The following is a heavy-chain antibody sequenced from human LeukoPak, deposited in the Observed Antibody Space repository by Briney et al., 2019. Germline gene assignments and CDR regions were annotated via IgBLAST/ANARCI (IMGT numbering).Heavy chain of an antibody. CDR2: ISSSCGYR. D-gene: IGHD2-2*01. CDR1: GFIFSSYS. J-gene: IGHJ4*02. Sequence: PGGSLRLSCAASGFIFSSYSMNWVRQAPGKGLEWVSSISSSCGYRYYADSVKGRLTTPRDNAKKSVYLQMNSLRAEDTAVYYCAREGQSVVIKFFEYWGQGTLVTVSS. CDR3: AREGQSVVIKFFEY. V-gene: IGHV3-21*01.